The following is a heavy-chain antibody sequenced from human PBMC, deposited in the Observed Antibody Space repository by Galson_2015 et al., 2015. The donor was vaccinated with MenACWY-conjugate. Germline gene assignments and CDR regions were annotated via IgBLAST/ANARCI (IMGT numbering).Heavy chain of an antibody. CDR3: ARDRRDIIVALANYFDL. V-gene: IGHV1-2*06. J-gene: IGHJ4*02. Sequence: CKASGYTFTDYYMHWVRQTPGQGFEWMGRINTNNGGSKYAQKFQGRVTMTRDASISTAYMELLSLRSDDTAVYFCARDRRDIIVALANYFDLWGQGTLVAVSS. CDR1: GYTFTDYY. CDR2: INTNNGGS. D-gene: IGHD2-15*01.